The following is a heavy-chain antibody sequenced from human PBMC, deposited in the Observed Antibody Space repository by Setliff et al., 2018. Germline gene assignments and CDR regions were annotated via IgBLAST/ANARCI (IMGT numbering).Heavy chain of an antibody. CDR1: GYTFSDFA. V-gene: IGHV1-18*01. CDR3: EGLVRYCTRTACQKVAGVES. Sequence: GASVKVSCKASGYTFSDFAISWVRQAPGQGLEWMGWISPYTGRTFVAPRFQDRVILTTDTSTNAAYLDLRSLRSDDTAVYYCEGLVRYCTRTACQKVAGVESWGQGTLVTVSS. D-gene: IGHD1-26*01. J-gene: IGHJ5*01. CDR2: ISPYTGRT.